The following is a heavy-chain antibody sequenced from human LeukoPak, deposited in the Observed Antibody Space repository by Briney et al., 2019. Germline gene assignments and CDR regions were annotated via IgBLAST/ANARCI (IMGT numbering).Heavy chain of an antibody. V-gene: IGHV3-11*01. CDR1: GFTFSDYY. Sequence: PGGSLGLSCAASGFTFSDYYMSWIRQAPGKGLGWVSYISSSGSTIYYADSVKGRFTISRDNAKNSLYLQMNSLRAEDTAVYYCARDMYSSGWRYYYYGMDVWGQGTTVTVSS. CDR2: ISSSGSTI. J-gene: IGHJ6*02. D-gene: IGHD6-19*01. CDR3: ARDMYSSGWRYYYYGMDV.